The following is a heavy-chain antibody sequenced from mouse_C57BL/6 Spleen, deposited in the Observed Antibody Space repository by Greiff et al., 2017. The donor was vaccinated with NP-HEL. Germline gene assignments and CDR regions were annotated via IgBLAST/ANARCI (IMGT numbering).Heavy chain of an antibody. CDR2: IYPGDGDT. CDR1: GYAFSGYW. V-gene: IGHV1-80*01. J-gene: IGHJ4*01. CDR3: ARRHCPFAMDD. Sequence: QVQLQQSGAELVKPGASVKISCKASGYAFSGYWMNWVQQRPGKGLEWIGQIYPGDGDTNSNGKFKGKATLTADKSSSTAYMQLSSLTSEDSAVYFCARRHCPFAMDDWGKGTSVTASS.